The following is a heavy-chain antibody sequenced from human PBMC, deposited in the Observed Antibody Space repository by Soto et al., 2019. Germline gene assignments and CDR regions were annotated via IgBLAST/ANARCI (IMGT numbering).Heavy chain of an antibody. CDR1: GYTFTTYD. J-gene: IGHJ6*02. CDR3: AKIWGYYGSGTYSIRGSSYYGMDV. D-gene: IGHD3-10*01. CDR2: MSPNSGAT. Sequence: ASVKVSCKASGYTFTTYDINWVRQATGQGLEWMGWMSPNSGATGYAQKFQGRVTMTRDTSISTAYMELSNLRAEDTAVYYCAKIWGYYGSGTYSIRGSSYYGMDVWGQGTTVTVSS. V-gene: IGHV1-8*01.